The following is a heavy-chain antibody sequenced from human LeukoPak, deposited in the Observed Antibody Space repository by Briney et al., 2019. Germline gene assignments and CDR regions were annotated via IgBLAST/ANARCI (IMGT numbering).Heavy chain of an antibody. CDR3: ARAGYDFWSGYSRGYFDY. J-gene: IGHJ4*02. CDR1: GGSFNGYY. CDR2: INHSGST. D-gene: IGHD3-3*01. Sequence: SETLSLTCAVYGGSFNGYYWSWIRQPPGKGLEWIGEINHSGSTNYNPSLKSRVTISVDTSKNQFSLKLSSVTAADTAVYYCARAGYDFWSGYSRGYFDYWGQGTLVTVSS. V-gene: IGHV4-34*01.